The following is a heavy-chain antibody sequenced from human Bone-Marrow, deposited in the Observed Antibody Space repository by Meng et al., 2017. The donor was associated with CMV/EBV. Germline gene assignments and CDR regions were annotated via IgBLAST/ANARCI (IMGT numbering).Heavy chain of an antibody. CDR3: AREGNVGYCRDSACWGYFDH. D-gene: IGHD2-15*01. V-gene: IGHV4-59*01. CDR1: GGSINSYY. J-gene: IGHJ4*02. CDR2: IYSRGST. Sequence: SETPSITCIVPGGSINSYYWSWIRQPPGSGLEWIGYIYSRGSTTYNPSLKTRVTVSLDMSKNQFSLKLNSVTLADTAVYYCAREGNVGYCRDSACWGYFDHWGQGRLVTVSS.